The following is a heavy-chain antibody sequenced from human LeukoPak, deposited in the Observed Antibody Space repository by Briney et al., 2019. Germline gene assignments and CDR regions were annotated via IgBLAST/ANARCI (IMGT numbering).Heavy chain of an antibody. V-gene: IGHV1-58*02. CDR1: GFTFTSSA. J-gene: IGHJ4*02. D-gene: IGHD5-12*01. Sequence: SVKVSCKASGFTFTSSAMQWVRQARGQRLEWIGWIVVGSGNTNYAQKFQERVTITRDMSTSTAYMELSSLRPEDTAVYYCARARPSMWIDYWGQGTLVTVSS. CDR2: IVVGSGNT. CDR3: ARARPSMWIDY.